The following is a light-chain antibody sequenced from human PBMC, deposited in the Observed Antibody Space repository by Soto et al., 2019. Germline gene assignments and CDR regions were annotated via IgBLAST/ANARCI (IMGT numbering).Light chain of an antibody. J-gene: IGKJ1*01. CDR2: GAS. CDR3: QQYESSVT. V-gene: IGKV3-20*01. CDR1: QSVSSSF. Sequence: EIVLTQSPGSLSLSPGEGATLSCRASQSVSSSFFAWYQQKPGQAPSLLIYGASRRATGVPARFSGSGSGTNFTHSISRIEPEVLAVYYFQQYESSVTFVKDTKLEIK.